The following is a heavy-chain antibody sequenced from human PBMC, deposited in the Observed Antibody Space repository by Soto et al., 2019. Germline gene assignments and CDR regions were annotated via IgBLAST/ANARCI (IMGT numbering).Heavy chain of an antibody. D-gene: IGHD4-17*01. Sequence: QVQLEQSGPEVKRPGTSVKVSCKASGGAFGRYSVSWVRQAPGQGLEWIGGVIHVFNTSNYSLKFQGRVAIFADLSTSSVFMELRSLRSEDTALYYCARGDEMTAVTIFEYWGQGTLVTVSS. J-gene: IGHJ4*02. CDR2: VIHVFNTS. V-gene: IGHV1-69*01. CDR3: ARGDEMTAVTIFEY. CDR1: GGAFGRYS.